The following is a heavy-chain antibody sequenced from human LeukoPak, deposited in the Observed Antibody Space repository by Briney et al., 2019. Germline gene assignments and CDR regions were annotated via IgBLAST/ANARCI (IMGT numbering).Heavy chain of an antibody. Sequence: GGSLRLSCAASGFTFSSYAMSWVRQAPGKGLEWVSAISGSGGSTCYADSVKGRFTISRDNSKNTLYLQMNSLRAEDTAVYYCAKDGAVAGTGTEIDYWGQGTLVTVSS. CDR3: AKDGAVAGTGTEIDY. V-gene: IGHV3-23*01. CDR1: GFTFSSYA. D-gene: IGHD6-19*01. J-gene: IGHJ4*02. CDR2: ISGSGGST.